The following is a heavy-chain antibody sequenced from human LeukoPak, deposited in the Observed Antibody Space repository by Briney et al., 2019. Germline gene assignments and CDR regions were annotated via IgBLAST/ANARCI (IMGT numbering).Heavy chain of an antibody. CDR1: GFTFDDYA. D-gene: IGHD4-11*01. Sequence: PGRSLRLSCAASGFTFDDYAMHWVRQAPGKGLEWVSGISGNSGSIGYADSVKGRFTISRDNAKNSLYLQMNSLRAEDTALYYCAKDKGTVTTHAFDIWGQGTMVTVSS. CDR3: AKDKGTVTTHAFDI. CDR2: ISGNSGSI. V-gene: IGHV3-9*01. J-gene: IGHJ3*02.